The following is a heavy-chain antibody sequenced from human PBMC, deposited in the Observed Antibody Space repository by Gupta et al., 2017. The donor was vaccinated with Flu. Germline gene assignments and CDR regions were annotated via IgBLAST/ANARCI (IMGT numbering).Heavy chain of an antibody. CDR3: ARHGQYCSGGSCILVWFDP. Sequence: QLQLQESGPGLVKPSETLSLTCTVSGGSISSSSYYWGWIRQPPGKGLEWIGSIYYSGSTYYNPSLKSRVTISVDTSKNQFSLKLSSVTAADTAVYYCARHGQYCSGGSCILVWFDPWGQGTLVTVSS. V-gene: IGHV4-39*01. CDR1: GGSISSSSYY. CDR2: IYYSGST. J-gene: IGHJ5*02. D-gene: IGHD2-15*01.